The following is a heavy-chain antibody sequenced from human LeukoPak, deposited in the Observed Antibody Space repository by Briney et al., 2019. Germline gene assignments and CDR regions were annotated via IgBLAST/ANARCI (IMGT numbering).Heavy chain of an antibody. CDR3: AKLSMDMNWFDP. J-gene: IGHJ5*02. D-gene: IGHD2/OR15-2a*01. Sequence: PSETLSLTCTVSGGSISSGGYYWSWIRQHPGKGLEWIGYIYYSGSTYYNPSLKSRVTISVDTSKNQFSLKLSSVTAADTAVYYCAKLSMDMNWFDPWGQGTLVTVSS. V-gene: IGHV4-31*03. CDR1: GGSISSGGYY. CDR2: IYYSGST.